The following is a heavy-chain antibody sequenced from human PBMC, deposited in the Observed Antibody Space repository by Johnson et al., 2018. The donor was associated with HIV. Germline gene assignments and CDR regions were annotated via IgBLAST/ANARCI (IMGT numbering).Heavy chain of an antibody. Sequence: VQLVESGGGLVQPGGYLRLSCAASGFTVSSNYMSWVRQAPGKGLEWVSGVHWNGGNTDFAHSVQGRFPISRDHDKNTLYLQMNSLSAEDTAVYYCTKVRGIYTYQDAFDIWCQGTMVTVSS. D-gene: IGHD5-12*01. CDR1: GFTVSSNY. V-gene: IGHV3-66*02. J-gene: IGHJ3*02. CDR3: TKVRGIYTYQDAFDI. CDR2: VHWNGGNT.